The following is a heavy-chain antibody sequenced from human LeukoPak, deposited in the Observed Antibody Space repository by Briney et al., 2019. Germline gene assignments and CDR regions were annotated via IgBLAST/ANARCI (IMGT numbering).Heavy chain of an antibody. J-gene: IGHJ3*02. D-gene: IGHD3-10*01. CDR2: INSDGSST. CDR3: ARVGIWFGEYDAFDI. Sequence: GGSLRLSCAASGFTFSSYWMHWVRQAPGKGLVWVSRINSDGSSTSYADSVKGRFTIPRDNAKNTLYLQMNSLRAEDTAVYYCARVGIWFGEYDAFDIWGQGTMVTVSS. V-gene: IGHV3-74*01. CDR1: GFTFSSYW.